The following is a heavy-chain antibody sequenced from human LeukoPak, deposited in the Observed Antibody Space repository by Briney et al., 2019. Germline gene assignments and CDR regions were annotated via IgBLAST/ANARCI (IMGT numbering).Heavy chain of an antibody. D-gene: IGHD6-19*01. CDR2: ISSSGSTI. CDR1: GFTFSSYE. V-gene: IGHV3-48*03. Sequence: PGGSLRLSCAASGFTFSSYEMNWVRQAPGKGLEWVSYISSSGSTIYYADSVKGRFTISRDNSKNTLYLQMNSLRAEDTAVYYCAKDPRYSSGHFDYWGQGTLVTVSS. CDR3: AKDPRYSSGHFDY. J-gene: IGHJ4*02.